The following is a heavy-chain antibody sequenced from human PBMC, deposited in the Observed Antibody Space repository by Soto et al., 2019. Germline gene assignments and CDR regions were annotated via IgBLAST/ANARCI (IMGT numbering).Heavy chain of an antibody. CDR2: IYHSANT. V-gene: IGHV4-30-2*01. D-gene: IGHD2-2*02. CDR3: ARIPDY. CDR1: GGSISSGGYS. J-gene: IGHJ4*02. Sequence: QLQLQESGSGLVKPSQTLSLTCAVSGGSISSGGYSWSWIRQPPGKGLEYIGYIYHSANTYYNPSLKSRLTIPVDRSKHQFSLKLSSVTAADTAVYSCARIPDYWGQGTLVTVSS.